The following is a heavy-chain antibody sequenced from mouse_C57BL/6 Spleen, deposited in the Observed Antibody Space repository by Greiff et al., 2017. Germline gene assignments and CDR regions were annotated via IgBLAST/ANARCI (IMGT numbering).Heavy chain of an antibody. J-gene: IGHJ2*01. D-gene: IGHD1-1*01. CDR2: IYPRSGNT. CDR1: GYTFTSYG. CDR3: ARDYYYGSSYYYFDY. Sequence: VQLQQSGAELARPGASVKLSCKASGYTFTSYGISWVKQRTGQGLEWIGEIYPRSGNTYYNEKFKGKATLTADKSSSTAYMDLRSLTSEDSAVYFCARDYYYGSSYYYFDYWGQGTTLTVSS. V-gene: IGHV1-81*01.